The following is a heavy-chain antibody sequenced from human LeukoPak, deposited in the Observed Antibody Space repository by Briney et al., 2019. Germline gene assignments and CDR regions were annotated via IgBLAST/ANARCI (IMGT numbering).Heavy chain of an antibody. CDR2: ISWNSGSI. V-gene: IGHV3-9*01. CDR3: AKEQIEHDAFDI. Sequence: GGPLRLSCAASGFTFDDYAMHWVRQAPGKGLEWVSGISWNSGSIGYADSVKGRFTISRDNAKNSLYLQMNSLRAEDTALYYCAKEQIEHDAFDIWGQGTMVTVSS. J-gene: IGHJ3*02. D-gene: IGHD3-22*01. CDR1: GFTFDDYA.